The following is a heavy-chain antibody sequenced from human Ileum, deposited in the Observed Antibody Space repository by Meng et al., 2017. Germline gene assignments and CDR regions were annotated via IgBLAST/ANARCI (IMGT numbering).Heavy chain of an antibody. CDR1: GASVTTRHYP. CDR2: AST. Sequence: HVQLQESGPGLVRPSDTLSLICTVSGASVTTRHYPWGGIRQPPGKGLEWIGYASTNYNPSLNSRLTISLDTSKNQVSLKLTSVTAADTAVYYCARDHWGSLDYWGQGILVTVFS. CDR3: ARDHWGSLDY. D-gene: IGHD7-27*01. V-gene: IGHV4-61*01. J-gene: IGHJ4*02.